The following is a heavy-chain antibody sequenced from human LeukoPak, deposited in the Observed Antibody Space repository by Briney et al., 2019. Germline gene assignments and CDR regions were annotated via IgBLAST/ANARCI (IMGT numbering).Heavy chain of an antibody. Sequence: RPGGSLRLSCAGSGVSFSNSWMHWVRQAPGEGLVWVSRISPDGSTTNYADSVKGRFIISRDNSKNTVYLQMNSLSAEDAAVYYCVKDDGWVQYANWGQGTLVTVSS. CDR3: VKDDGWVQYAN. CDR1: GVSFSNSW. D-gene: IGHD2-8*01. J-gene: IGHJ4*02. CDR2: ISPDGSTT. V-gene: IGHV3-74*01.